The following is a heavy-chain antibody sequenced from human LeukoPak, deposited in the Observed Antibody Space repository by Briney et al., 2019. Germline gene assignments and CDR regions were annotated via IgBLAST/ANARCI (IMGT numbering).Heavy chain of an antibody. V-gene: IGHV3-23*01. Sequence: GGSLRLSCAASGFSFSTYAMSWVRQAPGKGLEWVSTSGISGGTYYSDSVKGRFTISRDKSKDTLYLQMNSLGAEDTALYYCAKRSSSTTYYFDNWGQGTLVTVSS. CDR3: AKRSSSTTYYFDN. D-gene: IGHD1-1*01. J-gene: IGHJ4*02. CDR2: SGISGGT. CDR1: GFSFSTYA.